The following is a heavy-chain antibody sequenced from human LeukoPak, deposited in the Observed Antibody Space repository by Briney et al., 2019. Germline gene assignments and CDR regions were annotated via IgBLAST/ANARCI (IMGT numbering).Heavy chain of an antibody. CDR3: AREGSRHYYDSSGNSRYFQH. CDR2: IYYSGST. V-gene: IGHV4-59*01. J-gene: IGHJ1*01. D-gene: IGHD3-22*01. Sequence: SETLSLTCTVSGGSIRSYYWRWIRQPPGKGLEWIGYIYYSGSTNYNPSLKSRVTISVDTSKNQLSLKLSSVTAADTAVYYCAREGSRHYYDSSGNSRYFQHWGQGTLVTVSS. CDR1: GGSIRSYY.